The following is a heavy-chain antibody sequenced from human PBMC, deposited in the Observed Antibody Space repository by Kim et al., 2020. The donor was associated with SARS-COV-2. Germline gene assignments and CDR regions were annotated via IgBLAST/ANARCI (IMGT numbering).Heavy chain of an antibody. D-gene: IGHD3-3*01. J-gene: IGHJ4*02. CDR1: GFTFSDHQ. CDR3: ARDKGGSGYYVY. Sequence: GGSLRRSCAASGFTFSDHQMDWVRQAPGKGLEWVGRIRNKANSYSTEYAASVKGRFTISRDDSKNSLYLQMNSLKTEDTAVYYCARDKGGSGYYVYWGQGTLVTVSS. V-gene: IGHV3-72*01. CDR2: IRNKANSYST.